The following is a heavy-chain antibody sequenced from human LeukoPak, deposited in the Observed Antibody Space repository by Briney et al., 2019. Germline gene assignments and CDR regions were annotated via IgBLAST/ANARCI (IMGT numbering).Heavy chain of an antibody. CDR2: ISGSGDRT. CDR1: GFTFSSSG. V-gene: IGHV3-23*01. J-gene: IGHJ5*02. CDR3: AKGYYGSGSYGWFDP. Sequence: GGSLRLSCAASGFTFSSSGMIWVRQAPGKGLEWVSAISGSGDRTYHADSVKGRFTISRDNSKNTLYLHMNSLRAEDTAVYYCAKGYYGSGSYGWFDPWGQGTLVTVSS. D-gene: IGHD3-10*01.